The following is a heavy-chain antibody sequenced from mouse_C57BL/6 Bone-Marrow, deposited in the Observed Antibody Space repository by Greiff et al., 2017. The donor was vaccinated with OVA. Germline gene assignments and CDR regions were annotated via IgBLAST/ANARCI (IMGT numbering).Heavy chain of an antibody. D-gene: IGHD3-2*02. CDR2: INPNNGGT. V-gene: IGHV1-26*01. CDR1: GYTFTDYY. Sequence: VQLQQSGPELVKPGASVKISCKASGYTFTDYYMNWVKQSHGKSLEWIGDINPNNGGTSYNQKFKGKATLTVDKSSSTAYMELRSLTSEDSAVYYCAREAQAFHFDYWGQGTTLTVSS. CDR3: AREAQAFHFDY. J-gene: IGHJ2*01.